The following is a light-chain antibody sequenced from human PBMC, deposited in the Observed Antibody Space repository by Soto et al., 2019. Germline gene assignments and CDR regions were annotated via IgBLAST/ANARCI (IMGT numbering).Light chain of an antibody. V-gene: IGKV1-39*01. CDR2: TTS. J-gene: IGKJ1*01. CDR1: QSINSY. Sequence: DIQMTQSPSSLSASVGDRVTITCRASQSINSYLNWYQQKPGKAPKLLIYTTSGLQSGVPSRFSGSGSGTDFTLTISRLEPEDFAVYYCQQYGSLSWTFGQGTRVEIK. CDR3: QQYGSLSWT.